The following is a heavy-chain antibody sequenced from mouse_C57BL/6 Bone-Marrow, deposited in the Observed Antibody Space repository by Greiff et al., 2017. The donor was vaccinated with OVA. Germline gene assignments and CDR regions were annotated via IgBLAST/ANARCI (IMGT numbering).Heavy chain of an antibody. V-gene: IGHV1-53*01. J-gene: IGHJ1*03. CDR2: INPSNGGT. CDR1: GYTFTSYW. D-gene: IGHD1-1*01. CDR3: ARSYYGSSYCYWYFDV. Sequence: VQLQQPGTELVKPGASVKLSCKASGYTFTSYWMHWVKQRPGQGLEWIGNINPSNGGTNYNEKFKSKATLTVDKSSSTAYMQLSSLTSEDSAVYYCARSYYGSSYCYWYFDVWGTGTTVTVSS.